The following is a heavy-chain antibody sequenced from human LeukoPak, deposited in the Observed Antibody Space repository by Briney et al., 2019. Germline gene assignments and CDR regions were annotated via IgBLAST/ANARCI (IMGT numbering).Heavy chain of an antibody. J-gene: IGHJ4*02. CDR1: GFTFSSYA. CDR2: ISGSGGST. CDR3: ANGPERRGEYFDY. D-gene: IGHD1-1*01. Sequence: PGGSLRLSCAASGFTFSSYAMSWVRQAPGKGLEWVSAISGSGGSTYYADSVKGRFTISRDNSKNTLYLQMNSLRAEDTAVYYCANGPERRGEYFDYWGQGTLVTVSS. V-gene: IGHV3-23*01.